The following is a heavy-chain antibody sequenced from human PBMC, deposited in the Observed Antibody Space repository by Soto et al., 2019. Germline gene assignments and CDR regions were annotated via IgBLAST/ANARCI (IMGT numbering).Heavy chain of an antibody. D-gene: IGHD3-10*01. CDR1: GGSISSGGYY. CDR2: IYYSGST. Sequence: ASGTPSLPCTVSGGSISSGGYYWSWIRQHPGKGLEWIGYIYYSGSTYYNPSLKSRVTISVDTSKNLFSLKLSSVTAADTAVYYCARGRYGSGSYYNGYCFDPWGKGTLVTVYS. V-gene: IGHV4-31*03. CDR3: ARGRYGSGSYYNGYCFDP. J-gene: IGHJ5*02.